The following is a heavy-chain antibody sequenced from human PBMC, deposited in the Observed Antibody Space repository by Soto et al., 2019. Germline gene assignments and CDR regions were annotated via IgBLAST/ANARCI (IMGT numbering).Heavy chain of an antibody. CDR2: IYYSGST. Sequence: SETLSLTCTVSGGSISSYYWSWIRQPPGKGLEWIGYIYYSGSTNYNPSLKSRVTISVDTSKNQFSLKLSSVTAADTAVHYCASMRGLYSSSWYFDYWGQGTLVTVSS. D-gene: IGHD6-13*01. CDR1: GGSISSYY. CDR3: ASMRGLYSSSWYFDY. V-gene: IGHV4-59*01. J-gene: IGHJ4*02.